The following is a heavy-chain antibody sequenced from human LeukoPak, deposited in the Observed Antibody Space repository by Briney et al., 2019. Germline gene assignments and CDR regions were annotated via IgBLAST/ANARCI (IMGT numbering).Heavy chain of an antibody. J-gene: IGHJ6*02. D-gene: IGHD2-2*01. Sequence: SETLSLTCAVYGGSFSDHFWGWIRQPPGKGLEWIGEINHSGRTYYNPSLKSRVTISVDTSKNQFSLNLSSVTAADTAVYYCARDVVVVPAAIHYGMDVWGQGTTVTVSS. CDR2: INHSGRT. CDR3: ARDVVVVPAAIHYGMDV. V-gene: IGHV4-34*01. CDR1: GGSFSDHF.